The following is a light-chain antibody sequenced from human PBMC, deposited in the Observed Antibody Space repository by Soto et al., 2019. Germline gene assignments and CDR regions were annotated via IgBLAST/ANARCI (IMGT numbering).Light chain of an antibody. CDR1: QSVSSN. Sequence: EIVMTHSQATLSVSPEERATLSCRASQSVSSNLSWYQQKPGQTPKRLIYVASTRATGISARFRGMGSGTEFTLTISSLQSVDFAVYYCEQYNVWPLTFGGGTKVEFK. V-gene: IGKV3-15*01. J-gene: IGKJ4*01. CDR3: EQYNVWPLT. CDR2: VAS.